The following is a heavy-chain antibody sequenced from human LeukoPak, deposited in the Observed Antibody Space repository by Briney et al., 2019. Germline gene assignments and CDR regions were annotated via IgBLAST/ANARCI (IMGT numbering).Heavy chain of an antibody. CDR1: GFTFSMYG. Sequence: GGSLRLSCAASGFTFSMYGMHWVRQVPGRGLEWVSRINGDESSTNYADSVKGRFTISRDNAKDTLYLHMNSLTAEDTAVYYCARGAKWAYYFDYWGQGTLVTVSS. CDR3: ARGAKWAYYFDY. V-gene: IGHV3-74*01. D-gene: IGHD1-26*01. CDR2: INGDESST. J-gene: IGHJ4*02.